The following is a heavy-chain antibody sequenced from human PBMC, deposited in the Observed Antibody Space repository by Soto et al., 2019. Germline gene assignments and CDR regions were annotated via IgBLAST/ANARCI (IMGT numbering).Heavy chain of an antibody. D-gene: IGHD6-13*01. CDR2: IYSGGST. CDR3: ARAETRKYSRSWYLWGNAFDF. CDR1: GFTVSSNY. Sequence: EVQLVESGGGLVQPGGSLRLSCAASGFTVSSNYMSWVRQAPGKGLEWVSVIYSGGSTYYADSVKGRLTISRDNSKNTLYLQMKRLIAEDTAVYYCARAETRKYSRSWYLWGNAFDFWGQGTMVTVSS. V-gene: IGHV3-66*01. J-gene: IGHJ3*01.